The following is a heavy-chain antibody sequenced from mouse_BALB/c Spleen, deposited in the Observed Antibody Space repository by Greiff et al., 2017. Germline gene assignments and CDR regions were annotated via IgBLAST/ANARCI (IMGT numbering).Heavy chain of an antibody. CDR2: IWSGGST. D-gene: IGHD1-1*01. CDR3: ASHYYGSSYLLYWYFDV. CDR1: GFSLTSYG. J-gene: IGHJ1*01. V-gene: IGHV2-4-1*01. Sequence: VQLQESGPGLVQPSQSLSITCTVSGFSLTSYGVHWVRQSPGKGLEWLGVIWSGGSTDYNAAFISRLSISKDNSKSQVFFKMNSLQADDTAIYYCASHYYGSSYLLYWYFDVWGAGTTVTVSS.